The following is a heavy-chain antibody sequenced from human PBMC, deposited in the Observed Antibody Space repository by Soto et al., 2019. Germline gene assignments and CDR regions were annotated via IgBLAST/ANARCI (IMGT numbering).Heavy chain of an antibody. V-gene: IGHV4-34*01. CDR3: ARDKITGLFDY. Sequence: SETLSLTCAVYCGSFSGCYWTWIRQPPGTGLEWIGEINHSGSTNYNPSLKSRVTISVDTSKNQFSLKLTSVTAADTAVYYCARDKITGLFDYWGQGTLVTVS. D-gene: IGHD2-8*02. CDR2: INHSGST. J-gene: IGHJ4*02. CDR1: CGSFSGCY.